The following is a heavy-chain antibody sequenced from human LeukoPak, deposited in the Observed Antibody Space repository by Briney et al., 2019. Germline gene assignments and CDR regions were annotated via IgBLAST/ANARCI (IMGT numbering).Heavy chain of an antibody. CDR2: ISAY. D-gene: IGHD3-22*01. Sequence: ASVKVSCKASGYTFTSYGISWVRQAPGQGLEWMGWISAYAQKFQGRVTMTTDTSTSTAYMELRSLRSDDTAVYYCARMFNYYDSSGYYEGFYFDYWGQGTLVTVSS. V-gene: IGHV1-18*01. CDR1: GYTFTSYG. J-gene: IGHJ4*02. CDR3: ARMFNYYDSSGYYEGFYFDY.